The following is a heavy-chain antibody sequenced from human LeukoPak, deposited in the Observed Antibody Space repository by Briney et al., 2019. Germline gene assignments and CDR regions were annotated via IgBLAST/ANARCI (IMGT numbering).Heavy chain of an antibody. J-gene: IGHJ5*02. CDR3: ARYYCIGTSCYSTNWFDP. V-gene: IGHV4-4*09. CDR1: GGSISSYY. CDR2: FYSGGRT. Sequence: PSETLSLTCTVSGGSISSYYWSWIWQPPGKGLEWVGYFYSGGRTNSNPSLKSRVTMSVDTSKNQFSLKLSSVTAADTAMYYCARYYCIGTSCYSTNWFDPWGQGTLVTVSS. D-gene: IGHD2-2*01.